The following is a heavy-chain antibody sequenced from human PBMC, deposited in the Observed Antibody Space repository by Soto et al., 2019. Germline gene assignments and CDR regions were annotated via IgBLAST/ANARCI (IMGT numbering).Heavy chain of an antibody. J-gene: IGHJ4*02. V-gene: IGHV1-3*01. Sequence: GASVKVSCKASGYTFTSYAMHWVRQAPGQRLEWMGWINAGNGNTKYSQKFQGRVTITRDTSASTAYMELSSLRSEDTAVYYCARDPSGIAVAAQGSFDYWGQGTLVTVSS. CDR3: ARDPSGIAVAAQGSFDY. CDR1: GYTFTSYA. CDR2: INAGNGNT. D-gene: IGHD6-19*01.